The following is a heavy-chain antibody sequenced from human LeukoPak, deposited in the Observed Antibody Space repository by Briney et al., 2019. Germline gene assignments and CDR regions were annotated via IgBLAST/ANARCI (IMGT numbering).Heavy chain of an antibody. D-gene: IGHD1-26*01. CDR3: ARAYSGSYFNWFDP. J-gene: IGHJ5*02. CDR1: GGSFSGYY. Sequence: SETLSLTCAVYGGSFSGYYWSWIRQPPGKGLEWIGEINHSGSTNYNPSLKSRVTILVDTSKNQFSLKLSSVTAADTAMYYCARAYSGSYFNWFDPWGQGTLVTASS. V-gene: IGHV4-34*01. CDR2: INHSGST.